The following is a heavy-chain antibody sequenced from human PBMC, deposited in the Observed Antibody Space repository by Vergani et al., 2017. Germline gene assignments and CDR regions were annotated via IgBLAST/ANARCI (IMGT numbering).Heavy chain of an antibody. J-gene: IGHJ4*02. CDR2: IYHSGST. D-gene: IGHD3-22*01. CDR1: GYSISSGYY. V-gene: IGHV4-38-2*01. CDR3: ARPYYYDSSGYYWAY. Sequence: QVQLQESGPGLVKPSETLSLTCAVSGYSISSGYYWGWIRQPPVKGLEWIGSIYHSGSTYYNPSLKSRVTISVDTSKNHFSLKLSSVTAADTAVYYGARPYYYDSSGYYWAYWGQGTLVTVSS.